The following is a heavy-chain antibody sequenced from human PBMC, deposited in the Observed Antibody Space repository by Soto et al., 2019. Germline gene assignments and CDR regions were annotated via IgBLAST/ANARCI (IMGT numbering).Heavy chain of an antibody. CDR3: ARGSGYYY. J-gene: IGHJ4*02. D-gene: IGHD3-3*01. V-gene: IGHV3-48*02. CDR1: GFTFSSYT. CDR2: ISRTSTMI. Sequence: EVQLVESGGGLVQPGGSLRLSCAASGFTFSSYTMNWVRQAPGKGLEWVSYISRTSTMIYYADSVKGRFTISRDNAKNSLYLQMNSLSDEDTAVYFCARGSGYYYWGQGTLVTVSS.